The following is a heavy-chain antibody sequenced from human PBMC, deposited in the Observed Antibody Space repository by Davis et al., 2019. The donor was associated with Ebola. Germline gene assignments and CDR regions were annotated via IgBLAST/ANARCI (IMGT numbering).Heavy chain of an antibody. V-gene: IGHV3-21*01. CDR2: TSSSSDYI. J-gene: IGHJ4*02. CDR1: GFTFSTYS. Sequence: GGSLRLSCAASGFTFSTYSMNWVHQAPGKGLEWVSSTSSSSDYIYYADSVKGRFTISRDNSMNTLYLQMNSLRAEDTAVYYCARDMGGYCSSISCYGIDYWGQGTLVTVSS. CDR3: ARDMGGYCSSISCYGIDY. D-gene: IGHD2-2*01.